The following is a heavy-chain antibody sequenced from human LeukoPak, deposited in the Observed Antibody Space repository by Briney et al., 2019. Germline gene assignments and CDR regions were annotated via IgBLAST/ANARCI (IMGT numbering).Heavy chain of an antibody. J-gene: IGHJ4*02. D-gene: IGHD2-2*01. CDR1: GFTFSSYW. Sequence: PGGSLRLSCAASGFTFSSYWMHWVRQAPGKGLVWVSRINSDGSSTSYADSVKGRFTISRDNAKNTLYLQMNSLRAEDTAVYYCARGPPVCQLLFSPFDYWGQGTLVTVSS. V-gene: IGHV3-74*01. CDR3: ARGPPVCQLLFSPFDY. CDR2: INSDGSST.